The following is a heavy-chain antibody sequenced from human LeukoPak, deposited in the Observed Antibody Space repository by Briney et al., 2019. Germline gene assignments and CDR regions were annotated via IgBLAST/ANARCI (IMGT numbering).Heavy chain of an antibody. V-gene: IGHV3-30*02. CDR1: GFTFSSYA. J-gene: IGHJ6*03. CDR2: IRYDGSNK. CDR3: AKGASSWYHYYYMDV. D-gene: IGHD6-13*01. Sequence: GGSLRLSCAASGFTFSSYAMSWVRQAPGKGLEWVAFIRYDGSNKYYADSVKGRFTISRDNSKNTLYLQMNSLRAEDTAVYYCAKGASSWYHYYYMDVWGKGTTVTISS.